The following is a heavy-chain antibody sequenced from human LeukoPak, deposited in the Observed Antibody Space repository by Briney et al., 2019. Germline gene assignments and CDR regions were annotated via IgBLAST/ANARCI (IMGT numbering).Heavy chain of an antibody. V-gene: IGHV3-20*04. CDR3: VRQLIWDGPTSLYRPLEF. CDR1: GFTFDDYG. J-gene: IGHJ4*02. CDR2: INWNGGST. D-gene: IGHD3-10*01. Sequence: AGGSLRLSCAASGFTFDDYGMSWVRQAPGKGLEWVSGINWNGGSTGYADSVKGRFTISRDNVKNSVYLRMNSLRAEDTGVYYCVRQLIWDGPTSLYRPLEFWGQGALVTVSS.